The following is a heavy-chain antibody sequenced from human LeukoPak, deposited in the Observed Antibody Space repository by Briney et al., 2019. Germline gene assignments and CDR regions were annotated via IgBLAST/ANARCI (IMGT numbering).Heavy chain of an antibody. CDR3: ARDPRGTGSAWSFDY. D-gene: IGHD6-19*01. V-gene: IGHV3-7*01. J-gene: IGHJ4*02. CDR2: MKQDGSEE. Sequence: GGSLRLSCAASGFTFRNYWMSWVRQAPGKGREGWANMKQDGSEEYYVDSVKGRFTISRDNAENSLYLQMNSLRVEDTAVYYCARDPRGTGSAWSFDYWGQGTLVTVSS. CDR1: GFTFRNYW.